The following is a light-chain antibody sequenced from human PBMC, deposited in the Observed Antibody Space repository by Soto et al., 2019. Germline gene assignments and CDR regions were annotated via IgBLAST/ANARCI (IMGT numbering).Light chain of an antibody. Sequence: EIVLTQSPATLSSFPGDRVTLSFRASQAVNTRLAWYQHKPGQAPRLLIYLTSNRAAGIPARFSGSGSGTDFTLTISDVEPEDFAVYYCQQRSNWITFGQGTRLEIK. CDR2: LTS. CDR3: QQRSNWIT. V-gene: IGKV3D-11*01. J-gene: IGKJ5*01. CDR1: QAVNTR.